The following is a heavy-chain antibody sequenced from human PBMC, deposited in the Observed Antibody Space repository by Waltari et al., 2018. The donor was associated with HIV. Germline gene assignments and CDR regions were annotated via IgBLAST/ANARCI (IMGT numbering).Heavy chain of an antibody. J-gene: IGHJ6*02. CDR2: ISYDGSNK. D-gene: IGHD3-10*01. V-gene: IGHV3-30*01. CDR3: ARDRGSFASFFYGLDV. Sequence: QAQLVESGGGVVQPGRSLRLSCSASGFTFRSYALPWVRQAPGKGLEWVAVISYDGSNKFYADSVKGRFTISRDISENTLFLQMDSLRAEDTAVYYCARDRGSFASFFYGLDVWGQGTTVTVSS. CDR1: GFTFRSYA.